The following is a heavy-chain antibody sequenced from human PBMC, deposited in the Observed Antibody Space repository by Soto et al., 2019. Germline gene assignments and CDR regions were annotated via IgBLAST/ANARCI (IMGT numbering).Heavy chain of an antibody. CDR2: ISYDGSNK. D-gene: IGHD6-13*01. J-gene: IGHJ6*02. CDR3: AKADKKTYSSSWYEDYYYYGMDV. CDR1: GFTFSSYG. Sequence: QVQLVESGGGVVQPGRSLRLSCAASGFTFSSYGMHWVRQAPGKGLEWVAVISYDGSNKYYADSVKGRFTISRDNSKKTLYLQMNSLRAEDTAVYYCAKADKKTYSSSWYEDYYYYGMDVWGQGTTVTVSS. V-gene: IGHV3-30*18.